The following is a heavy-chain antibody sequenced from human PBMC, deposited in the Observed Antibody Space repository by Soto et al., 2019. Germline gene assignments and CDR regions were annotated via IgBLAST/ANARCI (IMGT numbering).Heavy chain of an antibody. D-gene: IGHD2-2*01. V-gene: IGHV3-21*01. Sequence: AQLVESGGSLVKPGDSLRLSCAASGFTFGDYSMNWVRQAAGRGLEWVASISHSGTYIFYADSVKGRFTISRDNAKDSLFLQMNSLRVEDTAIYYCASPRDYCVSNTNCFIAFDIWGQGTGVTVSS. J-gene: IGHJ3*02. CDR3: ASPRDYCVSNTNCFIAFDI. CDR2: ISHSGTYI. CDR1: GFTFGDYS.